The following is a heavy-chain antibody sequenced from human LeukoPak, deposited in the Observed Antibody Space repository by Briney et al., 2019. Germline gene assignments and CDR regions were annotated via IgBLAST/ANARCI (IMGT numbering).Heavy chain of an antibody. Sequence: SETLSLTCTVSGGSISSYYWSWIRQPPGKGLEWLGYIYYSGSTNYNPSLKSRVTISVDTSKNQFSLKLSSVTAADTAVYYCERAPGEWELLGGFDYWGQGTLVTVSS. CDR3: ERAPGEWELLGGFDY. V-gene: IGHV4-59*01. CDR2: IYYSGST. J-gene: IGHJ4*02. D-gene: IGHD1-26*01. CDR1: GGSISSYY.